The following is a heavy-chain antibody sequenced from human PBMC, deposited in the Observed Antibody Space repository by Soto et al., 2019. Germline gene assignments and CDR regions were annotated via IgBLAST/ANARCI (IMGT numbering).Heavy chain of an antibody. Sequence: GGSLRLSCAASGFTFSSYAMSWVRQAPGKGLEWVSAISGSGGSTYYADSVKGRFTISRDNSKNTLYLQMDSLRAEDTAVYYCAKGTLIVVGSYYFDYWGQGTLVTVSS. V-gene: IGHV3-23*01. CDR3: AKGTLIVVGSYYFDY. D-gene: IGHD2-15*01. J-gene: IGHJ4*02. CDR1: GFTFSSYA. CDR2: ISGSGGST.